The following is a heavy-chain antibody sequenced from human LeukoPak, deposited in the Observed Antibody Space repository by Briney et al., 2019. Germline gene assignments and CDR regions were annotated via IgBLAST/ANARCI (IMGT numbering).Heavy chain of an antibody. J-gene: IGHJ3*02. D-gene: IGHD3-3*01. V-gene: IGHV4-4*07. Sequence: SETLSLTCTVFGGSISSYYWSWIRQPAGKGLEWIGRIYTSGSTNYNPSLKSRVTMSVDTSKNQFSLKLSSVTAADTAVYYCARGPAYDFWSGYYLYSVAVVAFDIWGQGTMVTVSS. CDR2: IYTSGST. CDR1: GGSISSYY. CDR3: ARGPAYDFWSGYYLYSVAVVAFDI.